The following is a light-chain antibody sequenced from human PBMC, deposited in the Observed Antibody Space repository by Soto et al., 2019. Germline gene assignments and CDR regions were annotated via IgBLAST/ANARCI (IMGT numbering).Light chain of an antibody. Sequence: QPVLTQPPSASGTPGQRVTISCSGSNSNIGSHFVYWYQQLPGTAPKLLIYRNDQRPSGVPDRLSGSKSGTSASLAISGLRSDDEADYYCTTWDGSLNGPVFGGGTKLTVL. V-gene: IGLV1-47*01. J-gene: IGLJ2*01. CDR3: TTWDGSLNGPV. CDR1: NSNIGSHF. CDR2: RND.